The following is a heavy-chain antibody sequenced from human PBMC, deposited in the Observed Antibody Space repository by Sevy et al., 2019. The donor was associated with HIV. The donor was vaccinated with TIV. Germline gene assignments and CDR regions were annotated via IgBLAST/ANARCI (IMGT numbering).Heavy chain of an antibody. V-gene: IGHV3-23*01. D-gene: IGHD3-3*01. CDR2: ISGNDGTT. CDR1: GFTFSSYA. J-gene: IGHJ6*03. CDR3: AKYYTLTTRPGYSDYYLDV. Sequence: GGSLRLSCAASGFTFSSYAMSWVRQAPGKGLEWVSAISGNDGTTYYADSMKGRFTISRDNSKNTLYLQMNSLRAEDTAVYYCAKYYTLTTRPGYSDYYLDVWGKGTTVTVSS.